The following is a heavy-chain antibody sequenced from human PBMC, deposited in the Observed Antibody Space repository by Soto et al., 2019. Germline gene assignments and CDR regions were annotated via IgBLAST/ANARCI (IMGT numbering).Heavy chain of an antibody. Sequence: GASVKVSCKASGYTFTSYAMHWVRQAPGQRLEWMGWINAGNGSTKYSQKFQGRVTITRDTSASTAYMELSSLRSEDTAVYYCARVAAFYYGMDVWGQGTTVTVSS. D-gene: IGHD6-19*01. J-gene: IGHJ6*02. V-gene: IGHV1-3*01. CDR3: ARVAAFYYGMDV. CDR1: GYTFTSYA. CDR2: INAGNGST.